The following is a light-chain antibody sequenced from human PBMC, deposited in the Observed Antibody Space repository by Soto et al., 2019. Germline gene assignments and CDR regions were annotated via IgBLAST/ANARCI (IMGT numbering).Light chain of an antibody. CDR3: QQYGSLTIT. J-gene: IGKJ5*01. Sequence: EIVLTQSPVTLSLSPVERATLSCMASQSVTSSFLAWYQQKPGQAPRLLIYGASSRATGIPDRFSGSGSGTDFTLTISRLEPEDFAVYYCQQYGSLTITFGQGTRLEIK. CDR2: GAS. CDR1: QSVTSSF. V-gene: IGKV3-20*01.